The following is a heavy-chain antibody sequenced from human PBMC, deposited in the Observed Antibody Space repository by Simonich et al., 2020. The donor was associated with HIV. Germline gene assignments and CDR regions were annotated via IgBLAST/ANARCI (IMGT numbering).Heavy chain of an antibody. V-gene: IGHV1-69-2*01. D-gene: IGHD1-26*01. J-gene: IGHJ3*02. CDR1: GYTFTDYY. CDR3: ATKRGNLVGADAFDI. Sequence: EVQLVQSGAEVKKPGATVKISCKVSGYTFTDYYIHGVQQAPGEGLEWMGLIDPEDAKTIYAEKFQGRVTITADTSTDTAYMELSSLRSEDTAVYYCATKRGNLVGADAFDIWGQGTMVTVSS. CDR2: IDPEDAKT.